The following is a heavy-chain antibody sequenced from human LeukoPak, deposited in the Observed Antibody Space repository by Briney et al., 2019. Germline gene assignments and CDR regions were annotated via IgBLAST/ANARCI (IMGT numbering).Heavy chain of an antibody. CDR1: GFTFSSYG. CDR3: ARDRYYGSGTYGMDV. Sequence: GGSLRLSCAASGFTFSSYGMHWVRQAPGKGLEWVAVISYDGSNKYYADSVKGRFTISRDNSKDTLYLQMNSLRAEDTAVYHCARDRYYGSGTYGMDVWGQGTTVTVSS. V-gene: IGHV3-30*03. D-gene: IGHD3-10*01. CDR2: ISYDGSNK. J-gene: IGHJ6*02.